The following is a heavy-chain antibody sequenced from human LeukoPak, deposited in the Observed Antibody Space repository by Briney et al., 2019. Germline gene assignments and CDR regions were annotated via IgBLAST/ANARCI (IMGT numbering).Heavy chain of an antibody. D-gene: IGHD3-22*01. CDR3: ASRQYYYDSSGYYYFDY. V-gene: IGHV5-51*01. CDR2: IYPGNSDT. CDR1: GYSFTSYL. Sequence: GEPLKTSTKASGYSFTSYLIGGVRQLPGKGGVGLGIIYPGNSDTRYSPSFQGQVTISADTSISTAYLQWSSLKASDTAMYCCASRQYYYDSSGYYYFDYWGQGTLVTVSS. J-gene: IGHJ4*02.